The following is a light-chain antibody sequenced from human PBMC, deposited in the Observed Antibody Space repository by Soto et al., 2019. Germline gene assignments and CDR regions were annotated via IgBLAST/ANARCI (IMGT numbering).Light chain of an antibody. V-gene: IGKV1-5*03. J-gene: IGKJ1*01. CDR3: QQYKNYSRT. CDR1: QSINSW. Sequence: DIQMTQSPSTLSASVGDRVTITCRASQSINSWLAWYQQKPGKAPKLLIYLASSLESGVPSRFSGSGSGTEFTLTISNLQSDDFGTYYCQQYKNYSRTFGQGTKVDIK. CDR2: LAS.